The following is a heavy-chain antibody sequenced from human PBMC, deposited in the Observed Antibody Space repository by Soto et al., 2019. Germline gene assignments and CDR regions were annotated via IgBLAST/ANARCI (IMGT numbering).Heavy chain of an antibody. CDR2: IKSKTDGGTT. D-gene: IGHD3-22*01. CDR1: GFTFSNAW. CDR3: TPEPNMIVGVNV. Sequence: PGGSLRLSCAAPGFTFSNAWMNWVRQAPGKGLEWVGRIKSKTDGGTTDYAAPVKGRFTISRDDSKNTLYLQMNSLKTEDTAVYYCTPEPNMIVGVNVWGQGTTVTVSS. J-gene: IGHJ6*02. V-gene: IGHV3-15*07.